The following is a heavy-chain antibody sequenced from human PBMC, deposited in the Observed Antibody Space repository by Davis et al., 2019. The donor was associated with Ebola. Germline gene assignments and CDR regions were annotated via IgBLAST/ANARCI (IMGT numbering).Heavy chain of an antibody. CDR1: GFTFGDYA. V-gene: IGHV3-49*04. Sequence: PGGSLRLSCTASGFTFGDYAMSWVRQAPGKGLEWVGFIRSKAYGGTTEYAASVKGRFTISRDDSKSIAYLQMNSLKIEDTAVYYCTKEDGGSSEHWGQGTLVTVSS. D-gene: IGHD1-26*01. CDR2: IRSKAYGGTT. CDR3: TKEDGGSSEH. J-gene: IGHJ4*02.